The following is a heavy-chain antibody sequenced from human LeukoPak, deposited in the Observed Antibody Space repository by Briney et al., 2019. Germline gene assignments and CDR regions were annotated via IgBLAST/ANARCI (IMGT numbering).Heavy chain of an antibody. CDR2: GSDVGGT. CDR3: ARGGYYDSSGYYYD. D-gene: IGHD3-22*01. J-gene: IGHJ4*02. V-gene: IGHV4-34*01. Sequence: SETLSLTCAVYGASLNGHYWSWIRQPPGKGLEWIGEGSDVGGTKYNPSLKSRVTISADTSKNQFSLKLSSVTAADTAVYYCARGGYYDSSGYYYDWGQGTLVTVSS. CDR1: GASLNGHY.